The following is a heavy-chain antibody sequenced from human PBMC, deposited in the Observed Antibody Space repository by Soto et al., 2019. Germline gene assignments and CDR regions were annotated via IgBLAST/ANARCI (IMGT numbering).Heavy chain of an antibody. J-gene: IGHJ4*02. CDR2: IYYSGST. V-gene: IGHV4-31*03. CDR1: GGSISSGGYY. CDR3: AGSSPRIFDY. D-gene: IGHD6-13*01. Sequence: SETLSLTCTVSGGSISSGGYYWSWIRQHPGKGLEWIGYIYYSGSTYYNPSLKSRVTISVDTSKNQFSLKLSSVTAADTAVYYCAGSSPRIFDYWGQGTLVTVSS.